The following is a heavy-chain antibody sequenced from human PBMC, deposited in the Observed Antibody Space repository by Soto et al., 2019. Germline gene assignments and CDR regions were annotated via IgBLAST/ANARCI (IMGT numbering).Heavy chain of an antibody. CDR3: ARGKGGYPPFDS. D-gene: IGHD5-12*01. J-gene: IGHJ4*02. CDR2: IFSSGST. Sequence: SETLSLTCTVSGGSISSYYWSWIRQPPGKGLEWIGYIFSSGSTNSNPSLKSRLTISVDTSKNQFSLKLSSVTAADTAVYYCARGKGGYPPFDSWGQGTLVTSPQ. V-gene: IGHV4-59*01. CDR1: GGSISSYY.